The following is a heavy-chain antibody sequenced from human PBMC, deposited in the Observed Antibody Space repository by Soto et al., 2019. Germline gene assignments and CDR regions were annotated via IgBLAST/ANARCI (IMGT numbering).Heavy chain of an antibody. V-gene: IGHV1-2*04. D-gene: IGHD3-9*01. CDR3: ARDQGVLRYFDWPNGAFDI. Sequence: GASVKVSCKAPGYTFTGYYMHWVRQAPGQGLEWMGWINPNSGGTNYAQKFQGWVTMTRDTSISTAYMELSRLRSDDTAVYYCARDQGVLRYFDWPNGAFDIWGQGTMVTVSS. CDR2: INPNSGGT. J-gene: IGHJ3*02. CDR1: GYTFTGYY.